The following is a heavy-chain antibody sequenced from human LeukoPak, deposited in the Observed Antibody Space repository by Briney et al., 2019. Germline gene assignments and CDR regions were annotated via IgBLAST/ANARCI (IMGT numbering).Heavy chain of an antibody. D-gene: IGHD5-18*01. Sequence: GRSLRLSCAASGFTFSSYGMHWVRQAPGKGLEWVAVIWYDGSNKYYADSVKGRFTISRDNSKNTLYLQMNSLRAEDTAVYYCARDLDTAMVSYYYYGVDVWGQGTTVTVSS. CDR3: ARDLDTAMVSYYYYGVDV. CDR2: IWYDGSNK. V-gene: IGHV3-33*01. J-gene: IGHJ6*02. CDR1: GFTFSSYG.